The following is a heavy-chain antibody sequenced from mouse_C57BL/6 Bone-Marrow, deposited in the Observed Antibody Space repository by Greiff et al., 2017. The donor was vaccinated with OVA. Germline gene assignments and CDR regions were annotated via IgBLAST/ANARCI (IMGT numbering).Heavy chain of an antibody. D-gene: IGHD1-1*01. CDR2: SRNKANDYTT. V-gene: IGHV7-1*01. CDR1: GFTFSDFY. CDR3: ARDARGTTVVANWYFDV. Sequence: EVKLMESGGGLVQSGRSLRLSCATSGFTFSDFYMEWVRQAPGKGLEWIAASRNKANDYTTEYSASVKGRFIVSRDTSQSILYLQMNALRAEDTAIYYCARDARGTTVVANWYFDVWGTGTTVTVSS. J-gene: IGHJ1*03.